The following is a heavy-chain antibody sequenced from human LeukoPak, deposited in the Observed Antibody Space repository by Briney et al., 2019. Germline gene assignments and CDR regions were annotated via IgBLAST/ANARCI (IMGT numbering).Heavy chain of an antibody. J-gene: IGHJ4*02. CDR1: GFTFSSYA. Sequence: GRSLRLSCAASGFTFSSYAMHWVRQAPGKGLEWVPVISYDGSNKYYADSVKGRFTISRDNSKNTLYLQMNSLRAEDTAVYYCARGKQTYGDYFGVYWGQGTLVTVSS. CDR3: ARGKQTYGDYFGVY. CDR2: ISYDGSNK. V-gene: IGHV3-30-3*01. D-gene: IGHD4-17*01.